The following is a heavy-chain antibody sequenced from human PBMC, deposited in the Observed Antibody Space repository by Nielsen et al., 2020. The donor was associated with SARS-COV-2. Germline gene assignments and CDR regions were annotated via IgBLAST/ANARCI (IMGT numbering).Heavy chain of an antibody. V-gene: IGHV1-46*01. CDR2: INPSGGST. CDR1: GYTFTSYY. D-gene: IGHD2-2*01. CDR3: ACRYCGSSSCYPLSFDF. Sequence: ASVKVSCNASGYTFTSYYMHWVRQAPGQGLEWMGVINPSGGSTSYAQRFQGRVTMTRDTSTSTVYMELSSLRSEDTAVYYCACRYCGSSSCYPLSFDFWGPGTLVTVSS. J-gene: IGHJ4*02.